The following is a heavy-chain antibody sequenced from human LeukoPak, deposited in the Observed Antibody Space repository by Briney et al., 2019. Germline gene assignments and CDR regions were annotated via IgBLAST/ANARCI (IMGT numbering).Heavy chain of an antibody. CDR3: ATTSVWGSFFDY. D-gene: IGHD3-16*01. J-gene: IGHJ4*02. CDR2: IYSGGGT. CDR1: GFTVSSNY. Sequence: GGSLRLPCAASGFTVSSNYMSWVRQAPGKGLEWVSVIYSGGGTYYADSVKGRFNISRDNSKNTLYLQLNSLRAEDTAVYYCATTSVWGSFFDYWGQGTLVTVSS. V-gene: IGHV3-66*01.